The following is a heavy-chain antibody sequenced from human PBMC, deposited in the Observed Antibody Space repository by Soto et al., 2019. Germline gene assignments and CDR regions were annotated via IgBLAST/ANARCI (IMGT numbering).Heavy chain of an antibody. CDR1: GYTFTSYA. Sequence: ASVKVSCKASGYTFTSYAMHWVRQAPGQRLEWMGWINAGNGNTKYSQKFQGRATITRDTSAYTAYMELRSLTSDDTAIYYCAKNGQPPYYYYGMDVWGQGTTVTVSS. CDR2: INAGNGNT. J-gene: IGHJ6*02. CDR3: AKNGQPPYYYYGMDV. D-gene: IGHD2-8*01. V-gene: IGHV1-3*01.